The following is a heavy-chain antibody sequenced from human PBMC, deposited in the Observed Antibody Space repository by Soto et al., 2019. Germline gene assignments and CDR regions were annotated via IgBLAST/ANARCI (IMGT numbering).Heavy chain of an antibody. CDR2: IKQDGSEK. Sequence: GGSLRLSCAASGFAFSSNWMNWVRQAPGKGLEWVANIKQDGSEKYYVDSVKGRFTISRDNAKNSLLLQMNSLRVEYTAVYYCARDLGYCSGGTCYSVIDYWGQGALVTVSS. CDR3: ARDLGYCSGGTCYSVIDY. D-gene: IGHD2-15*01. CDR1: GFAFSSNW. J-gene: IGHJ4*02. V-gene: IGHV3-7*03.